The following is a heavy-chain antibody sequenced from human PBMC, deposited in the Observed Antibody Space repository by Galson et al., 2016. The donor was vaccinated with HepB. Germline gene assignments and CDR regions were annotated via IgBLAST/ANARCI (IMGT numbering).Heavy chain of an antibody. Sequence: AISGDSVSSNSAGWYWIRQSPSRGLEWLGRTYYRSKWHFDYAESVKSRITINPDTAKNQFSLQLNYVTPEDTAIYYCARSYLLGRGFGSWGQGTLVTVSS. CDR3: ARSYLLGRGFGS. D-gene: IGHD7-27*01. CDR2: TYYRSKWHF. CDR1: GDSVSSNSAG. J-gene: IGHJ4*02. V-gene: IGHV6-1*01.